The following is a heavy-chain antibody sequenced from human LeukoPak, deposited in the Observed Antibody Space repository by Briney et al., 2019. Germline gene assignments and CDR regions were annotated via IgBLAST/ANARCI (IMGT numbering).Heavy chain of an antibody. CDR2: IYYSGST. J-gene: IGHJ5*02. CDR3: ARLPDYSNYVDWFDP. CDR1: GGSISSYY. Sequence: SETLSLTCTVPGGSISSYYWSWIRQPPGKGLEWIGYIYYSGSTNYNPSLKSRVTISVDTSKNQFSLKLSSVTAADTAVYYCARLPDYSNYVDWFDPWGQGTLVTVSS. V-gene: IGHV4-59*08. D-gene: IGHD4-11*01.